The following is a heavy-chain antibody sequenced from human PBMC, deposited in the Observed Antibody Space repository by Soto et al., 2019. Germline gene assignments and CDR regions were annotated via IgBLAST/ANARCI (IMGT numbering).Heavy chain of an antibody. CDR2: IKQDGSEK. Sequence: EVQLVESGGGLVQPGGSLRLSCAASGFTFSSYWMSWVRQAPGKGLEWVANIKQDGSEKYYVDSVKGRFTISRDNAKNSLYLQMNSLRAEDTAVYYCARETVYYYDLSYFDYRGQGTLVTVSS. D-gene: IGHD3-22*01. CDR3: ARETVYYYDLSYFDY. CDR1: GFTFSSYW. J-gene: IGHJ4*02. V-gene: IGHV3-7*01.